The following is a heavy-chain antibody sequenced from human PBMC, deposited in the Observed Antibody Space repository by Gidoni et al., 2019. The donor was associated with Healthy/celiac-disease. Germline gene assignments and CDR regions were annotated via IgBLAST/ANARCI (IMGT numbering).Heavy chain of an antibody. Sequence: EVQLVESGGGLVQPGGSLRLSCAASGFTVSSNYMSWVRQAPGKGLEWVSVIYSGGSTYYADSVKGRFTISRDNSKNTLYLQMNSLRAEDTAVYYCARDGVEMATWEAFDIWGQGTMVTVSS. CDR1: GFTVSSNY. D-gene: IGHD5-12*01. CDR2: IYSGGST. V-gene: IGHV3-66*01. J-gene: IGHJ3*02. CDR3: ARDGVEMATWEAFDI.